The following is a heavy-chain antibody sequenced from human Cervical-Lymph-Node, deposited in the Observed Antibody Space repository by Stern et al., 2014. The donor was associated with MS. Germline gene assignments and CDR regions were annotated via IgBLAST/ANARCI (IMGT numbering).Heavy chain of an antibody. Sequence: QVQLVQSGGGLVQPGGSLRLSCAASGFTFSNCYINWIRQAPGKGLEWIAYISHTSRTIYYANSVRGRFTISRDNAQNSVYLDMDGLRPDDTAVYYCARGPDFFPGTYPVFHYWGQGTLVTVSS. J-gene: IGHJ1*01. D-gene: IGHD6-13*01. V-gene: IGHV3-11*01. CDR3: ARGPDFFPGTYPVFHY. CDR2: ISHTSRTI. CDR1: GFTFSNCY.